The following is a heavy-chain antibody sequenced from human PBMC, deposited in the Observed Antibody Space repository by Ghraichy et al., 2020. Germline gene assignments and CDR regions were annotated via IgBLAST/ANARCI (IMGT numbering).Heavy chain of an antibody. Sequence: SETLSLTCTVSGGSISSSSYYWGWIRQPPGKGLEWIGSIYYSGSTYYNPSLKSRVTISVDTSKNQFSLKLSSVTAADTAVYYCARPIAAAASTENWVWFDPWGQGTLVTVSS. CDR2: IYYSGST. V-gene: IGHV4-39*01. CDR1: GGSISSSSYY. D-gene: IGHD6-13*01. CDR3: ARPIAAAASTENWVWFDP. J-gene: IGHJ5*02.